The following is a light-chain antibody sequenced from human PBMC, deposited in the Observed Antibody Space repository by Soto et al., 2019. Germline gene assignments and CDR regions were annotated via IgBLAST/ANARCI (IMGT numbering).Light chain of an antibody. CDR2: GAS. CDR1: QGIISN. CDR3: QQYYDWPRT. J-gene: IGKJ1*01. V-gene: IGKV3-15*01. Sequence: DIVMTQSPVTLSVSPGERVTLSCRASQGIISNLAWYQQKRGQAPRVLIYGASTRATGVPDRFSGSGSGTEFTLTITSLQSEDSAIYYCQQYYDWPRTFGQGTKVDIK.